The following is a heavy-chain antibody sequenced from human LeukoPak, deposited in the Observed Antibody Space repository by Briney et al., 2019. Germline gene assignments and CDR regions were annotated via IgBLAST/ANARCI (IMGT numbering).Heavy chain of an antibody. Sequence: PSETLSLTCTVSGGSISSSSYYWGWIRQPPGKGLEWIGSIYYSGSTYYNPSLKSRVTISVDTSKNQFSLKLSSVTAADTAVYYCARYVPSGYSYGYGTRGAFDIWGQGTMVTVSS. CDR1: GGSISSSSYY. CDR3: ARYVPSGYSYGYGTRGAFDI. D-gene: IGHD5-18*01. V-gene: IGHV4-39*07. J-gene: IGHJ3*02. CDR2: IYYSGST.